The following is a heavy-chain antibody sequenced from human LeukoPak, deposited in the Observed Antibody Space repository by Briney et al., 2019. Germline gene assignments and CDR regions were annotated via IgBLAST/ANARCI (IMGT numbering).Heavy chain of an antibody. D-gene: IGHD4-17*01. Sequence: GGSLRLSCAASGFTFSSYAMSWVRQAPGKGLEWVSAISGSGGSTYYADSVKGRFTISRENSKNTLYLQMNSLRAEDTAVYYCAKDKLPYGDYPLFDYWGQGTLVTVSS. CDR2: ISGSGGST. CDR3: AKDKLPYGDYPLFDY. J-gene: IGHJ4*02. V-gene: IGHV3-23*01. CDR1: GFTFSSYA.